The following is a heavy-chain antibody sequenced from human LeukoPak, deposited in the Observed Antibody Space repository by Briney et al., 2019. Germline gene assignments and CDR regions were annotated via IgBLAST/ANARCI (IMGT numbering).Heavy chain of an antibody. V-gene: IGHV4-59*01. J-gene: IGHJ4*02. CDR3: ARETGTTGGLGY. D-gene: IGHD1-7*01. CDR2: IYYSGST. Sequence: SETLSLTCTVSGGSMSNYYWSWIRQPPGKGLEWIGYIYYSGSTNYNPSLKSRVTISVDTSKNQFSLKLSSVTAADTAVYYCARETGTTGGLGYWGQGTLVTVSS. CDR1: GGSMSNYY.